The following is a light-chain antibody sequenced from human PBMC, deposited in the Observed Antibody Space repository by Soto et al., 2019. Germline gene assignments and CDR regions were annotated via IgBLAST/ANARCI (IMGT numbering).Light chain of an antibody. CDR2: QDT. V-gene: IGLV3-1*01. CDR3: QAWDSGNVV. Sequence: SSELTQPPSVSVSPGQTATITCSGDKLGDQYASWYQQKPGQSPVLVIYQDTKRPSGIPERFSGSTLGNTATLTISETQAMDEADYYCQAWDSGNVVFGGGTKLTVL. CDR1: KLGDQY. J-gene: IGLJ2*01.